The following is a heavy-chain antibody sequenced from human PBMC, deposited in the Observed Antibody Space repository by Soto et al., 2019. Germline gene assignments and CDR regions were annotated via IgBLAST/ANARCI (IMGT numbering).Heavy chain of an antibody. Sequence: QVQLVQSGAEVKKPGASVKVSCMASGYTFTSYGISWVRQAPGQGLEWMGWINAYNGHTKYAQKLQGRVTMTTDTSTSTAYMEVRSLRSDDTAVYYCAREVIAVADTRAYCMDVWGQGTTVTVSS. CDR1: GYTFTSYG. D-gene: IGHD6-19*01. CDR2: INAYNGHT. J-gene: IGHJ6*02. CDR3: AREVIAVADTRAYCMDV. V-gene: IGHV1-18*01.